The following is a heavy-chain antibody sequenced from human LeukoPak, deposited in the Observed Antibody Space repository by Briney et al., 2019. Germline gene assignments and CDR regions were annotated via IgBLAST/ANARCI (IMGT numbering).Heavy chain of an antibody. CDR3: ARSIMVRGVSCAFDI. J-gene: IGHJ3*02. CDR2: ISSSGSSGSTI. Sequence: GGSLRLSCAASGFTFSSYEMNWVRQAPGKGLEWVSYISSSGSSGSTIYYADSVKGRFTISRDNTKNLLYLQMNSLRAEDTAVYYCARSIMVRGVSCAFDIWGQGTLVTVSS. V-gene: IGHV3-48*03. CDR1: GFTFSSYE. D-gene: IGHD3-10*01.